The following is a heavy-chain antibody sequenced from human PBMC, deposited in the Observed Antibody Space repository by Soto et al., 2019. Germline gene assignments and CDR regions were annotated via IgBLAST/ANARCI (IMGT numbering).Heavy chain of an antibody. CDR1: GFTFSSYS. CDR2: ISSSSSYI. Sequence: EVQLVESGGGLVKPGGSLRLSCAASGFTFSSYSMNWVRQAPGKGLEWVSSISSSSSYIYYADSVKGRFTISRDNAKNSLYLQMNSLSAEDTAVYYCAREKGYCTNGVRSHSPGDVDYWGQGTLVTVSS. CDR3: AREKGYCTNGVRSHSPGDVDY. D-gene: IGHD2-8*01. J-gene: IGHJ4*02. V-gene: IGHV3-21*01.